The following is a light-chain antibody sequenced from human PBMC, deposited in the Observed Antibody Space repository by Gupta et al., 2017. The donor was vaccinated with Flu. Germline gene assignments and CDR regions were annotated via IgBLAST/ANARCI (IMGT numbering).Light chain of an antibody. CDR3: AAWDDSGNEYV. J-gene: IGLJ1*01. V-gene: IGLV1-44*01. CDR1: STKRGSKS. CDR2: SNK. Sequence: RGTICGTGGSTKRGSKSVNWYQELTGTAPKLQMNSNKKRDSGVPDGFSGSKSGTSATLAISGLQSEDEADYYCAAWDDSGNEYVFGTGTKVTVL.